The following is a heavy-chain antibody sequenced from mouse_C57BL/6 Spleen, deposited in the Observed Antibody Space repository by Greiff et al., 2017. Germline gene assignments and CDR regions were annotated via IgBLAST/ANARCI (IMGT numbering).Heavy chain of an antibody. CDR1: GYTFTEYT. Sequence: VQLQESGAELVKPGASVKLSCKASGYTFTEYTIHWVKQRSGQGLEWIGWFYPGSGSIKYNEKFKDKATLTADKSSSTVYMELSRLTSEDSAVYFCARHEEDGYYKGGARDYWGQGTSVTVSS. CDR2: FYPGSGSI. CDR3: ARHEEDGYYKGGARDY. V-gene: IGHV1-62-2*01. D-gene: IGHD2-3*01. J-gene: IGHJ4*01.